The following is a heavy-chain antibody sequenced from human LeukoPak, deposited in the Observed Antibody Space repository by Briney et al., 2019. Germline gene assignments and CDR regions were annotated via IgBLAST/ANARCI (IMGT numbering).Heavy chain of an antibody. D-gene: IGHD5-12*01. CDR3: ARALWGLRSTFDY. Sequence: HPGGSLTLSCAASGFTFSSYAMSWVRHPPGKGLECVSAISGSGGSTYYADSVKGRFTISRDNSKNTLYLQMNSLRAEDTAVYYCARALWGLRSTFDYCGQGTLVTVSS. CDR1: GFTFSSYA. V-gene: IGHV3-23*01. J-gene: IGHJ4*02. CDR2: ISGSGGST.